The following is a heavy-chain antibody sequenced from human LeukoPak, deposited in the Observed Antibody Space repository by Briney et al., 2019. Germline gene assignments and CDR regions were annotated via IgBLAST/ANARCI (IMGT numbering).Heavy chain of an antibody. CDR2: ISSNGGST. CDR3: VKVGVGGTGVDP. V-gene: IGHV3-64D*06. J-gene: IGHJ5*02. D-gene: IGHD1-26*01. CDR1: GFTFSSYA. Sequence: GGSLRLSCSASGFTFSSYAMHWVRQAPGKGLEYVSAISSNGGSTYYPDSVKGRFTISRDNSKNTLYLQMSSLRAEDTAVYYCVKVGVGGTGVDPWGQGTLVTVSS.